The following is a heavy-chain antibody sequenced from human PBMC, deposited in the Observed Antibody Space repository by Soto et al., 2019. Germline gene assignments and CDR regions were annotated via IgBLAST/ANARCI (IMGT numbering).Heavy chain of an antibody. D-gene: IGHD4-17*01. Sequence: ASVKVSCKASGYTFTSYAMNWVRQAPGQGLEWMGWISAYNGNTNYAQKLQGRVTMTTDTSTSTAYMELRSLRSDDTAVYYCAKISDYGDFDYWGQGTLVTVSS. CDR2: ISAYNGNT. V-gene: IGHV1-18*01. CDR1: GYTFTSYA. CDR3: AKISDYGDFDY. J-gene: IGHJ4*02.